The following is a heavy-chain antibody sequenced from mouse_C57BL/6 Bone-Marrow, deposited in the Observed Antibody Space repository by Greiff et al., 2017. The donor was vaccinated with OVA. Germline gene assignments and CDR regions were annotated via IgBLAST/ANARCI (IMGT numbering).Heavy chain of an antibody. Sequence: EVQLQQSGTVLARPGASVKMSCKTSGYTFTSYWMHWVKQRPGQGLEWIGAIYPGNSDTSYNQKFKGKAKLTAVTSASTAYMELSSLTNEDSAVYYGTRGHYYGSSYYFDYWGQGTTLTVSS. CDR3: TRGHYYGSSYYFDY. V-gene: IGHV1-5*01. J-gene: IGHJ2*01. CDR1: GYTFTSYW. D-gene: IGHD1-1*01. CDR2: IYPGNSDT.